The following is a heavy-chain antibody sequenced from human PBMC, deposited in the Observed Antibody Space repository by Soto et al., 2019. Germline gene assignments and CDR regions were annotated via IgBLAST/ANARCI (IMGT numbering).Heavy chain of an antibody. CDR3: ARTDYGTAYFDP. V-gene: IGHV4-30-4*01. Sequence: SETLCVTCTFSGDSISSGNHYWSGIRQPPGKGLEWIGYIFYSGTAYYNPSLKSRLTISVDTSKNQFSLKLSSVTAADTAVYYCARTDYGTAYFDPWGQGSLVTVSS. CDR2: IFYSGTA. J-gene: IGHJ5*02. CDR1: GDSISSGNHY. D-gene: IGHD3-10*01.